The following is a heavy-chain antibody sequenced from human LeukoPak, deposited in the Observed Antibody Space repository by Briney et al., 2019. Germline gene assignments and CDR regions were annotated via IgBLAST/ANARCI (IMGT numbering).Heavy chain of an antibody. CDR2: ISYDGINK. D-gene: IGHD3-22*01. J-gene: IGHJ4*02. V-gene: IGHV3-30*18. CDR3: AKLLYYYDSSQPY. CDR1: GFTFSSYG. Sequence: PGGSLRLSCAASGFTFSSYGMHWVRQAPGKGLEWVAVISYDGINKYYADSVKGRFTISRDNSKNTLYLQMNSLRAEDTAVYYCAKLLYYYDSSQPYWGQGTLVTVFS.